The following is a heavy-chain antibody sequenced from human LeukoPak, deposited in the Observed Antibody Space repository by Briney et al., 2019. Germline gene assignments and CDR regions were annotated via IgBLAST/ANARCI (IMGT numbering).Heavy chain of an antibody. V-gene: IGHV4-34*01. D-gene: IGHD3-16*02. CDR1: GGSFSGYY. J-gene: IGHJ4*02. CDR3: ASSYDYVWGSYRPPYFDY. CDR2: INHSGST. Sequence: SETLSLTCAVYGGSFSGYYWSWIRQPPGKGLEWIGEINHSGSTSYNPSLKSRVTISVDTSKNQFSLKLSSVTAADTAVYYCASSYDYVWGSYRPPYFDYWGQGTLVTVSS.